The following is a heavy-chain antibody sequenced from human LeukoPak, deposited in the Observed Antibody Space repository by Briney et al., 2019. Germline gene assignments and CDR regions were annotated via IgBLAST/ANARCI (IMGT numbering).Heavy chain of an antibody. CDR1: GGSISSYY. CDR2: IYTSGST. D-gene: IGHD3-10*01. Sequence: SETLSLTCTVSGGSISSYYWSWIRQPAGKGLEWIGRIYTSGSTNYNPSLKSRVTMSVDTSKNQFSLKLSSVTAADTAVYYCARVGLLYGSGLGDYFDYWGQGTLVTVSS. V-gene: IGHV4-4*07. J-gene: IGHJ4*02. CDR3: ARVGLLYGSGLGDYFDY.